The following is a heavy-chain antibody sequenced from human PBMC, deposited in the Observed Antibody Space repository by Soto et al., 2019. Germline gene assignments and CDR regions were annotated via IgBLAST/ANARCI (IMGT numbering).Heavy chain of an antibody. Sequence: QLQLQESGSGLVKPSQTLSLTCAVSGGSISSGGYSWSWIRQPPGKGLEWIGYIYHSGSNYYNPSLTIRVTISRDRSKDQCELKLSSVTAAATAVYYCSRGDFDSSGYSFPPWFDPWGQGTLVPVS. J-gene: IGHJ5*02. CDR3: SRGDFDSSGYSFPPWFDP. CDR1: GGSISSGGYS. D-gene: IGHD3-22*01. V-gene: IGHV4-30-2*01. CDR2: IYHSGSN.